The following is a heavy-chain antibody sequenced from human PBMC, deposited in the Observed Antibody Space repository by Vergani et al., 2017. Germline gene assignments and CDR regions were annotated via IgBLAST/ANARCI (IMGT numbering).Heavy chain of an antibody. CDR1: GGSISSYY. CDR3: ARHGTTTVTSYAFDI. V-gene: IGHV4-59*08. D-gene: IGHD4-17*01. Sequence: QVQLQESGPGLVKPSETLSLTCTVSGGSISSYYWSWIRQPPGKGLVWIGYIYYSGSTNYNPSLKSRVTISVDTSKNQFSLKLSSVTAADTAVYYCARHGTTTVTSYAFDIWGQGTMVTVSS. CDR2: IYYSGST. J-gene: IGHJ3*02.